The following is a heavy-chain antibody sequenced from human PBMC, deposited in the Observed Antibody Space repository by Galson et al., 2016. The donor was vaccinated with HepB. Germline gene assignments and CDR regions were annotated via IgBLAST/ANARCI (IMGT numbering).Heavy chain of an antibody. CDR3: ARASGEYCTGGSCHPSGYYYGMDV. Sequence: CAISGDSVSTKNAAWNWIRQSPSRGLEWLGRTYYRSKWYYDYAVSVKSRITIKPDTPENQFSLQLNSVTPEDTAVYYCARASGEYCTGGSCHPSGYYYGMDVWGQGTTVTVSS. V-gene: IGHV6-1*01. J-gene: IGHJ6*02. CDR1: GDSVSTKNAA. D-gene: IGHD2-15*01. CDR2: TYYRSKWYY.